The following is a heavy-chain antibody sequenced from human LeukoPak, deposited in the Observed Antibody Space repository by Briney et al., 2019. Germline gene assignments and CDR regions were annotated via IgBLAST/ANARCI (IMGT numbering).Heavy chain of an antibody. Sequence: SVKVSCKASGGTFSSYAISWVRQAPGQGLEWMGGIIPIFGTANYAQKFQGRVTITTDESTSTAYMELSSLRSEDTAVYYCARGNPIAARPFDYWGQGTLVTVSS. V-gene: IGHV1-69*05. CDR1: GGTFSSYA. D-gene: IGHD6-6*01. J-gene: IGHJ4*02. CDR2: IIPIFGTA. CDR3: ARGNPIAARPFDY.